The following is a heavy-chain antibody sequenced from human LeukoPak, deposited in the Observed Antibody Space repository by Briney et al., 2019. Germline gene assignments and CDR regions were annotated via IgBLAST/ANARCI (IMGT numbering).Heavy chain of an antibody. CDR1: GFTFSSYA. J-gene: IGHJ4*02. CDR3: AKGTSASGTYYSAWNY. Sequence: GGSLSLSCAASGFTFSSYAMSWVRQAPGKGLEWVSTITGSGESTYYADSVKGRFTISRDSSKNTLYLQMNSLRAEDTAVYYCAKGTSASGTYYSAWNYWGQGTLVTVSS. V-gene: IGHV3-23*01. CDR2: ITGSGEST. D-gene: IGHD3-10*01.